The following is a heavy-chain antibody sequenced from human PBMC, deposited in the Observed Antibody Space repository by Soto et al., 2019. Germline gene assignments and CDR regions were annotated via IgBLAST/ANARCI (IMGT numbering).Heavy chain of an antibody. V-gene: IGHV1-18*01. D-gene: IGHD2-15*01. CDR2: LNAYNGYT. Sequence: QVQLVQSRAEVKKPGASVKVSCKASGYTFTSYGISWVRQAPGQGLEWMGWLNAYNGYTNYAQNLPGRVTMTTDTSTNTAYMELKSLRSDDTAVYYCARARGNCSGGSCSLYNAFDIWGQGTMVTVSS. J-gene: IGHJ3*02. CDR1: GYTFTSYG. CDR3: ARARGNCSGGSCSLYNAFDI.